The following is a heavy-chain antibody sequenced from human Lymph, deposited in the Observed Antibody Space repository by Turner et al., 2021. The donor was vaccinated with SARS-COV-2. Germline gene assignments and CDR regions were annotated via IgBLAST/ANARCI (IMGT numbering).Heavy chain of an antibody. CDR2: IYYRGST. J-gene: IGHJ5*02. D-gene: IGHD2-21*02. V-gene: IGHV4-59*01. CDR1: GGSMNSDY. Sequence: QVQLQESGPRLVKPLETLSLTCTVSGGSMNSDYWSGIRQPPGKRLEWIGYIYYRGSTNYNPSSKSRVTISVDTSKNQFSLKLTSVTAADTAIYYCARETVNNWVDPWGQGILVTVSS. CDR3: ARETVNNWVDP.